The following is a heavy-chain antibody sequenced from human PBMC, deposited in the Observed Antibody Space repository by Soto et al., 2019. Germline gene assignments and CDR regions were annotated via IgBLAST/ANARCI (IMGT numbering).Heavy chain of an antibody. V-gene: IGHV1-8*01. J-gene: IGHJ6*03. CDR3: ARVGYYDFWSGYALTNYYYYYMDV. CDR1: GYTFTSYD. Sequence: ASVTVSCKASGYTFTSYDSNWVRQATGQGLEWMGWMNPNSGNTGYAQKFQGRVTMTRNTSISTAYMELSSLRSEDTAVYYCARVGYYDFWSGYALTNYYYYYMDVWGKGTTVTVSS. CDR2: MNPNSGNT. D-gene: IGHD3-3*01.